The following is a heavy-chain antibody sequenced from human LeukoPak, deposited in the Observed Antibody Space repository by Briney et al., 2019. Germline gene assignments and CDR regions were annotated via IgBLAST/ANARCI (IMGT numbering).Heavy chain of an antibody. CDR3: ARERSIVLMVYAHAFDI. V-gene: IGHV1-69*13. CDR1: GGTFSSYA. Sequence: GASVKVSCKASGGTFSSYAISWVRQAPGQGLEWMGGIIPIFGTANYAQKFQGRVTITADESTSTAYMELSSLRSEDTAVYYCARERSIVLMVYAHAFDIWGQGTMVTVSS. D-gene: IGHD2-8*01. J-gene: IGHJ3*02. CDR2: IIPIFGTA.